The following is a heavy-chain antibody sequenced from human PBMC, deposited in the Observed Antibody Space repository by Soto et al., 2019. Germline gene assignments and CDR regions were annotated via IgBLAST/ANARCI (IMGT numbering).Heavy chain of an antibody. V-gene: IGHV3-49*04. J-gene: IGHJ6*02. CDR2: IRSKAYGGTT. CDR3: TRSLSYYYYYGMDV. Sequence: GGSLRLSCTASGFTFGDYAMSWVRQAPGEGLEWVGFIRSKAYGGTTEYAASVKGRFTISRDGSKSIAYLQMNSLKTEDTAVYYCTRSLSYYYYYGMDVWGQGTTVTVSS. CDR1: GFTFGDYA. D-gene: IGHD3-16*02.